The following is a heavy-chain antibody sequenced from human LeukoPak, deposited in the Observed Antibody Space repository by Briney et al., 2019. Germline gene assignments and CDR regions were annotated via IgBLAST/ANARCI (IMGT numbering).Heavy chain of an antibody. CDR3: ARDWDSGSYRGGFDP. CDR2: IYHSGST. D-gene: IGHD1-26*01. V-gene: IGHV4-30-2*01. Sequence: PSQTLSLTCTVSGGSISSGGYYWSWIRQPPGKGLEWIGYIYHSGSTYYNPSLKSRVTISVDRSKNQFSLKLSSVTAADTAVYYCARDWDSGSYRGGFDPWGQGTLVTVSS. CDR1: GGSISSGGYY. J-gene: IGHJ5*02.